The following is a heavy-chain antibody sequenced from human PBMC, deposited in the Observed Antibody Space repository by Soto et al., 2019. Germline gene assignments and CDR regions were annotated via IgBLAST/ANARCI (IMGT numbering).Heavy chain of an antibody. Sequence: QVQLVQSGAEVKKPGASVKVSCKASGYTFTGYYMHWVRQAPGQGLAWLGWINPNSGGTNYAQKFQGWVTMTRDTSISTAYMELSRLRSDDTAVYYCARGYGDYDDYYYGMDVWGQGTTVTVSS. CDR1: GYTFTGYY. CDR2: INPNSGGT. V-gene: IGHV1-2*04. D-gene: IGHD4-17*01. J-gene: IGHJ6*02. CDR3: ARGYGDYDDYYYGMDV.